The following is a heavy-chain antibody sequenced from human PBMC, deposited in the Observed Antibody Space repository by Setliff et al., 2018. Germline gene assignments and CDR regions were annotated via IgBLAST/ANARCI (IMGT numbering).Heavy chain of an antibody. D-gene: IGHD3-16*01. CDR2: IYHNGNT. V-gene: IGHV4-59*01. J-gene: IGHJ6*02. Sequence: PSETLSLTCSVSGGSISPYFWSWIRQPPGKGLEWIGYIYHNGNTNFKPSLKTRVTMSVDTSKNQFALNLTSVTAADTAVYYCVRDRTASYGLDVWGRGTRSPSP. CDR1: GGSISPYF. CDR3: VRDRTASYGLDV.